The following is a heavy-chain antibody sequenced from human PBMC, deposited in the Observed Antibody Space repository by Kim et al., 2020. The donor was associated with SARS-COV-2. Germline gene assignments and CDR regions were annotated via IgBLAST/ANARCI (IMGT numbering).Heavy chain of an antibody. CDR2: INPDTGGA. D-gene: IGHD6-6*01. Sequence: ASVKVSCKASGYTLTTYYIHWVRQAPGQGLEWMGRINPDTGGADYAQKFQGRVMLTRDTSIRTAYLELSSLTSDDTAVYYCARVLIVAPLYGMDVWGQGTTVSVSS. CDR1: GYTLTTYY. J-gene: IGHJ6*01. V-gene: IGHV1-2*06. CDR3: ARVLIVAPLYGMDV.